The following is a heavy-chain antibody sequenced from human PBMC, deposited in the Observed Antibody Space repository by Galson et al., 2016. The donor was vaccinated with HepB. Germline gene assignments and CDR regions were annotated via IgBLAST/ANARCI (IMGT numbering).Heavy chain of an antibody. CDR1: GYTFTSHD. CDR3: ARGPLKTQNGYHYGMDV. CDR2: MNSHSGNT. Sequence: SVKVSCKASGYTFTSHDINWVRQATGQGLEWMGWMNSHSGNTGFAPKFQGRLTMTRDTSISTAYLELSSLRSEDTAVYYCARGPLKTQNGYHYGMDVWGEGTTVTVSS. V-gene: IGHV1-8*01. J-gene: IGHJ6*04.